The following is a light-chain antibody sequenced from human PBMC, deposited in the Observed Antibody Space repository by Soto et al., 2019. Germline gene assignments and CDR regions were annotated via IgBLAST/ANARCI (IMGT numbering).Light chain of an antibody. CDR3: QTWGTGFQF. CDR2: LNNDGSH. Sequence: QSVLTQSPSASASLGASVKLTCTLSSEHSSYAIAWHQKQPGKGPRYLMDLNNDGSHTKGDGIPDRFSGSSSGADRFLIISSLQSEDEADYYCQTWGTGFQFFGGGTQLTVL. V-gene: IGLV4-69*01. CDR1: SEHSSYA. J-gene: IGLJ2*01.